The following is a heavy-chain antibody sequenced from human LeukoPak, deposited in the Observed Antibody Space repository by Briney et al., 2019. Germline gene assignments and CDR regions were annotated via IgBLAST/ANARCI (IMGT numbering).Heavy chain of an antibody. Sequence: GASVKVSCKASGYTFTGYYMHWVRQAPGQGLEWMGWINPNSGGTNYAQKFQGRVTMTRDTSISTAYMELSRLRSDDTAVDYCAXXXXSQWLVPHYYYMDVWGKGTTVTVSS. CDR3: AXXXXSQWLVPHYYYMDV. CDR2: INPNSGGT. J-gene: IGHJ6*03. V-gene: IGHV1-2*02. CDR1: GYTFTGYY. D-gene: IGHD6-19*01.